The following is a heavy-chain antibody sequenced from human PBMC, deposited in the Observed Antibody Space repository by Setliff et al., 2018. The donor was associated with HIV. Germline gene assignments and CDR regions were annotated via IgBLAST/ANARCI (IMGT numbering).Heavy chain of an antibody. CDR2: IIPILGIA. CDR3: ARGYCGGGICYYPNWLDP. J-gene: IGHJ5*02. Sequence: ASVKVSCKASGGTFSSYAISWVRQAPGQGLEWMGGIIPILGIANYAQKVQGRVTMTTDSSTNTAYMELRGLRSDDTAVYYCARGYCGGGICYYPNWLDPWGQGTLVTVSS. D-gene: IGHD2-15*01. CDR1: GGTFSSYA. V-gene: IGHV1-69*10.